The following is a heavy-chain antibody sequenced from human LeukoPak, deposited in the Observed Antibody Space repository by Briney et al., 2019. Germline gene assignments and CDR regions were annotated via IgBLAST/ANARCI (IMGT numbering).Heavy chain of an antibody. V-gene: IGHV1-2*02. CDR3: ARELGYCSSTNCYSNYFDY. D-gene: IGHD2-2*01. J-gene: IGHJ4*02. CDR1: GYTFTGYY. CDR2: INPNSGGT. Sequence: ASVKVSCKASGYTFTGYYMHWVRQAPGQGLEWMGWINPNSGGTNYAQKFQGRVTMTRDTSISTAYMELSRLRSDDTAVYYCARELGYCSSTNCYSNYFDYWGQGTLVTVSS.